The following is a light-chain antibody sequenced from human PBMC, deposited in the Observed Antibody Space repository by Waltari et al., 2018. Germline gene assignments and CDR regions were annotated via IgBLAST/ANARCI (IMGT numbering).Light chain of an antibody. J-gene: IGLJ1*01. CDR1: NSDVGNYNY. Sequence: QSALTQPASVSGSPGQSITIPCTGTNSDVGNYNYVSWYQQEPGKAPKLMIYEVTNRPSGVSNRFSGSKSGNTASLTISGLQAEDEADYYCISYTSRSLQPYVFGTGTKVTVL. V-gene: IGLV2-14*01. CDR3: ISYTSRSLQPYV. CDR2: EVT.